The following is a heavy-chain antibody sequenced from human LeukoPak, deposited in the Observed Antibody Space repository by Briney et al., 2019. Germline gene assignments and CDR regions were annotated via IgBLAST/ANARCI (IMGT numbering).Heavy chain of an antibody. J-gene: IGHJ4*02. D-gene: IGHD2-15*01. Sequence: RASVKVSFKASGYTFTSYGISWVRQAPGQGLEWMGWISAYNGNTNYAQKLQGRVTMTTDTSTSTAYMELRSLRSDDTAVYYCARDFRRYCSGGSCYSDYWGQGTLVTVSS. CDR2: ISAYNGNT. V-gene: IGHV1-18*01. CDR3: ARDFRRYCSGGSCYSDY. CDR1: GYTFTSYG.